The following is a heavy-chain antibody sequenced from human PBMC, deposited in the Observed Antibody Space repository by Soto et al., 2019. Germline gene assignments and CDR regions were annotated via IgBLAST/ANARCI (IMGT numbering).Heavy chain of an antibody. V-gene: IGHV3-9*01. D-gene: IGHD6-13*01. Sequence: EVQLVESGGGLVQPGRSLRLSCAASGFTFHDYAIHWVRQAPGKGLEWVSGITWNGGSMGYADSVQGRFSISRDNTRNSMYLQMNRRRAEDTALYYCAKSPRMAAAGVNYHDYYMTVWGKGTAVTVS. CDR2: ITWNGGSM. CDR1: GFTFHDYA. J-gene: IGHJ6*03. CDR3: AKSPRMAAAGVNYHDYYMTV.